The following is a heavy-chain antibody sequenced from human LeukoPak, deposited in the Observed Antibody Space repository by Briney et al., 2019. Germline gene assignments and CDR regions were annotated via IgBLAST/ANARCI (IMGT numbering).Heavy chain of an antibody. V-gene: IGHV1-69*06. D-gene: IGHD6-19*01. CDR1: GGTFSSYA. J-gene: IGHJ6*03. CDR2: IIPIFGTA. CDR3: ASRSGWAVEGGPDYYYYYMDV. Sequence: GASVKVSCKASGGTFSSYAISWVRQAPGQGLEWMGGIIPIFGTANYAQKFQGRVTITADKSTSTAYMELSSLRSEDTAVYYCASRSGWAVEGGPDYYYYYMDVWGKGTTVTVSS.